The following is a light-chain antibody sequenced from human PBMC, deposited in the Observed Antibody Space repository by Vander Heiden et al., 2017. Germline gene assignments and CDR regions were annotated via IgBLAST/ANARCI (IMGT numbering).Light chain of an antibody. CDR3: AAWDDSLNARV. J-gene: IGLJ3*02. CDR2: SNN. Sequence: QSVLPQPPSASGTPGQRVTISCSGSSYNIGSNTVNWYQQLPGTAPKLLIYSNNQRPSGVPDRFSGSKSGTSASLAISGRQAEEEADYYCAAWDDSLNARVFGGGTKLTVL. CDR1: SYNIGSNT. V-gene: IGLV1-44*01.